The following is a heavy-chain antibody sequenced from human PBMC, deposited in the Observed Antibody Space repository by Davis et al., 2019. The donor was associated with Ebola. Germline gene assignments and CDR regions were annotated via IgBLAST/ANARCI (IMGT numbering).Heavy chain of an antibody. V-gene: IGHV3-21*01. J-gene: IGHJ5*02. CDR2: ISSSSSYI. CDR1: GFTFSSYS. CDR3: SREAFVVVPAAIRRFDP. Sequence: GGSLRLSCAASGFTFSSYSMNWVRQAPGKGLEWVSSISSSSSYIYYADSVKGRFTISRDNAKNSLYLQMKGLRAEDTAVYYCSREAFVVVPAAIRRFDPWGQGTLVTVSS. D-gene: IGHD2-2*02.